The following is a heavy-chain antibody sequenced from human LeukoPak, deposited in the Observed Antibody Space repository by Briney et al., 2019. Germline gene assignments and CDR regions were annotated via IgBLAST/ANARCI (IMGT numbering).Heavy chain of an antibody. D-gene: IGHD2-15*01. V-gene: IGHV4-34*01. Sequence: SETLSLTCAVYGGSFSGYYWSWIRQPPGKGLEWIGEINHSGSTNYNPSLKSRVTISVDTSKNQFSRKLSSVTAADTAVYYCARRPYCSGGSCTFDVWGKGTTVTVSS. CDR3: ARRPYCSGGSCTFDV. CDR2: INHSGST. CDR1: GGSFSGYY. J-gene: IGHJ6*04.